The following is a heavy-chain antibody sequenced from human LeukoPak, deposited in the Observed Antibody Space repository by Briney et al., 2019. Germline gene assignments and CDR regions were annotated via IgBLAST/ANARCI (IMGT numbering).Heavy chain of an antibody. CDR2: INPNTGGT. CDR1: GYTFTGYY. D-gene: IGHD3-10*01. J-gene: IGHJ4*02. Sequence: ASVKVSCKASGYTFTGYYMHWVRQAPGQGPEWMGWINPNTGGTNYAQNFQGRVTMTRDTSSSTAYMELSRLRSEDTAVYYCARDGLGSGTSYDYWGQGTLVTVSS. V-gene: IGHV1-2*02. CDR3: ARDGLGSGTSYDY.